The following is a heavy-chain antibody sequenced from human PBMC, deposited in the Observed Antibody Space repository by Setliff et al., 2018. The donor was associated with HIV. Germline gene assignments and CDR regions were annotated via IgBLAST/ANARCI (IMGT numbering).Heavy chain of an antibody. CDR3: ARGAIAAAGDFDY. J-gene: IGHJ4*02. Sequence: SETLSLTCTVSGAYISSYYWSWIRQPPGKGLEWIGDIYYSGNTHFNPSLKSRVTISLDTSKNQVFLKLTSVTAADTAVYYCARGAIAAAGDFDYWGQGTLVTVSS. CDR2: IYYSGNT. CDR1: GAYISSYY. V-gene: IGHV4-59*01. D-gene: IGHD6-13*01.